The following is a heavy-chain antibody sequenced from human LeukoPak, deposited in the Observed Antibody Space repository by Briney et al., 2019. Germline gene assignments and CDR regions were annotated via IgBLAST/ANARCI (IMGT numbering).Heavy chain of an antibody. D-gene: IGHD3-10*01. Sequence: SETLSLTCTVSGGSLSSYYWSWIRQPPGKGLVWIGYIHYSGSTNYSPSLKSRVTISVDTSKNQFSLKLSSVTAADTAVYYCARLDGSGSYLRYYYYYMDVWGKGTTVTISS. CDR3: ARLDGSGSYLRYYYYYMDV. V-gene: IGHV4-59*08. CDR2: IHYSGST. CDR1: GGSLSSYY. J-gene: IGHJ6*03.